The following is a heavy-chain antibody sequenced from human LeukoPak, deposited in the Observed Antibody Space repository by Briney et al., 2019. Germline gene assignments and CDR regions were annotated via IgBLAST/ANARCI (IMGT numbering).Heavy chain of an antibody. CDR1: GGSLRSYY. CDR2: ISYSGSS. CDR3: AKSDGSGSYFDY. Sequence: PSETLSLTCTVSGGSLRSYYWSWIRQPPGKGLEWIGYISYSGSSEYNPSLKSRVTISVDTSKNQFSLKLSSVTAADAAVYYGAKSDGSGSYFDYWGQGTLVTVSS. V-gene: IGHV4-59*08. J-gene: IGHJ4*02. D-gene: IGHD3-10*01.